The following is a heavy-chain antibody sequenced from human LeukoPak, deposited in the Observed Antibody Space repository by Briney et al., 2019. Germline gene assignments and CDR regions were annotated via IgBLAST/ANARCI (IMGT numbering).Heavy chain of an antibody. Sequence: GGSLRLSCAASGFTFSSYSMNWVRQAPGKGLEWVSSISSSSSYIYYADSVKGRFTISRDNAKNSLYLQMNSLRAEDTAVYYCAREMATVYAFDIWGQGTMVTVSS. V-gene: IGHV3-21*01. CDR1: GFTFSSYS. CDR3: AREMATVYAFDI. J-gene: IGHJ3*02. CDR2: ISSSSSYI. D-gene: IGHD5-24*01.